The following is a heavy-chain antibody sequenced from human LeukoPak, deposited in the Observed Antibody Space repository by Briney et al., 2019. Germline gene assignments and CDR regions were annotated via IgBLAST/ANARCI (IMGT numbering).Heavy chain of an antibody. CDR1: GYTFTDYY. Sequence: ASVKVSCKASGYTFTDYYIHWVRQAPGQGLEWMGWVSPSSGGTLYAQEFQGRVTLTRDTSISTAYMELSSLRCDDTAVYFCAIRRRSGWPFDFWGQGSLVTVSS. J-gene: IGHJ4*02. CDR3: AIRRRSGWPFDF. V-gene: IGHV1-2*02. CDR2: VSPSSGGT. D-gene: IGHD6-19*01.